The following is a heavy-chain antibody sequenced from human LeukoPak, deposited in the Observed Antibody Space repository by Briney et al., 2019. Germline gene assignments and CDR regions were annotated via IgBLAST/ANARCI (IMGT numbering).Heavy chain of an antibody. CDR3: ARLNDCTNGVCFYYFDF. CDR1: GDSISGHY. Sequence: SETLSLTCTVSGDSISGHYWSWIRQPPGKGLEWIWSISYSGSTNYNPSLKSRVTISVDTFKNQFSLKLTSVTAADTAVYYCARLNDCTNGVCFYYFDFWGQGTLVTVSS. J-gene: IGHJ4*02. CDR2: ISYSGST. D-gene: IGHD2-8*01. V-gene: IGHV4-59*11.